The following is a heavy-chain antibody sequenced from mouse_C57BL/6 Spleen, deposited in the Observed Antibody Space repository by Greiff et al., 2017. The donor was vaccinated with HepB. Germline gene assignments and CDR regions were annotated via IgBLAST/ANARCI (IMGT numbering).Heavy chain of an antibody. V-gene: IGHV1-82*01. Sequence: QVQLQQSGPELVKPGASVKISCKASGYAFSSSWMNWVKQRPGKGLEWIGRIYPGDGDTNYNGKFKGKATLAADKSSSTAYMQLSSLTSEDSAVYYCAREVITTVVGYFDVWGTGTTVTVSS. D-gene: IGHD1-1*01. J-gene: IGHJ1*03. CDR1: GYAFSSSW. CDR3: AREVITTVVGYFDV. CDR2: IYPGDGDT.